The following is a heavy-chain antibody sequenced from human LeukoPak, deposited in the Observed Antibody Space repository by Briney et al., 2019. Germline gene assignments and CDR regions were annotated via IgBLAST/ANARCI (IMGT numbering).Heavy chain of an antibody. CDR2: IYYSGST. CDR3: ARSRYSSSPYYYYYMDV. CDR1: GGSISSGDYY. D-gene: IGHD6-13*01. V-gene: IGHV4-30-4*08. J-gene: IGHJ6*03. Sequence: SETLSLTCTVSGGSISSGDYYWSWIRQPPGKGLEWIGYIYYSGSTNYNPSLKSRVTISVDTSKNQFSLKLSSVTAADTAVYYCARSRYSSSPYYYYYMDVWGKGTTVTVSS.